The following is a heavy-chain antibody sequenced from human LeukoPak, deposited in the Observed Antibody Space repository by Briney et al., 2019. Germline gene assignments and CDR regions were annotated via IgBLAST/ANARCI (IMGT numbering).Heavy chain of an antibody. Sequence: PSETLSLTCTVSGGSISSYYWGWIRQPPGKGLEWIGYIYYSGSTNYNPSLKSRVTISVDTSKNQFSLKLSSVTAADTAVYYCARERIGYSSGWYLGYFDYWGQGTLVTVSS. V-gene: IGHV4-59*01. D-gene: IGHD6-19*01. J-gene: IGHJ4*02. CDR2: IYYSGST. CDR3: ARERIGYSSGWYLGYFDY. CDR1: GGSISSYY.